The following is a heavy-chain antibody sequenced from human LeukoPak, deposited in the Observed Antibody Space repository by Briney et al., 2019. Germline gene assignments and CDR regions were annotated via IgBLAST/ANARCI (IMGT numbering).Heavy chain of an antibody. D-gene: IGHD3-10*01. CDR2: ISGSGGST. Sequence: GGSLRLSCAASGFTFSSYAMSWVRQAPGRGLEWVSAISGSGGSTHYADSEKGRFTISRDNSKNTLYLQMNSLRAEDTAVYYCAKDRAVRGVTHFNYWGQGTLVTVSS. J-gene: IGHJ4*02. CDR3: AKDRAVRGVTHFNY. V-gene: IGHV3-23*01. CDR1: GFTFSSYA.